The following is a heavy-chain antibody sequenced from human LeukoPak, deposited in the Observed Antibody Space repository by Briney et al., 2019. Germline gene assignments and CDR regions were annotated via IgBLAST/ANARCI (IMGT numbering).Heavy chain of an antibody. CDR2: ISSSSTYI. J-gene: IGHJ4*02. CDR3: ARARWSSTGWFLGY. D-gene: IGHD6-19*01. V-gene: IGHV3-21*01. CDR1: GFTFSTYS. Sequence: GRSLRLSCAASGFTFSTYSMNWVRQAPGKGLEWVSSISSSSTYIYYADSVKGRFTISRDNAKNSLYLQMNSLRAEDTAVYYCARARWSSTGWFLGYWGQGTLVTVSS.